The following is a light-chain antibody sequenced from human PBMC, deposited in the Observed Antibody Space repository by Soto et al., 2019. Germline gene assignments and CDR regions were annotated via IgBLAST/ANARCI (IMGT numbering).Light chain of an antibody. V-gene: IGKV1-39*01. J-gene: IGKJ1*01. CDR3: QQSFSSPWT. Sequence: DIQMTQSPSSLSASVGDRVTITCRASQSISNHLNWYQQKPGKGPKLLIYAASSLQSGVPSRFSGSGSGTDFTLIISSLQPEDVATYCCQQSFSSPWTFGQGTKVEIK. CDR1: QSISNH. CDR2: AAS.